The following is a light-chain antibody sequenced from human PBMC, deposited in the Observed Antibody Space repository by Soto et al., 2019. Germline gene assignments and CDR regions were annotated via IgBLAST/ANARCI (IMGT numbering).Light chain of an antibody. J-gene: IGKJ1*01. CDR3: QQYHSYEWS. CDR2: KAS. Sequence: DIQMTQSPSTLSASVGDRVTITCRASQSISNWLAWFPQKPGKAPRLLIYKASSLESGVSSMFSCSGAGTECTRTISSLQPDDVEIDDCQQYHSYEWSFGQGTQVDIK. CDR1: QSISNW. V-gene: IGKV1-5*03.